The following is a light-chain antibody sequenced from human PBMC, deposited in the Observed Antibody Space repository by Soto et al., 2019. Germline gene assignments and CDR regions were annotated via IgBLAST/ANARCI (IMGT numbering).Light chain of an antibody. CDR3: QQRSAGVT. CDR2: DAS. Sequence: IVLTHSPGTLCFSPGEIATLSCRASQSVGGTFLAWYQQRPGQAPRLLIYDASSRATGIPDRFSGSGSGTDFTLTISRLEPEDFAVYYCQQRSAGVTFGQGTRLEIK. V-gene: IGKV3D-20*02. CDR1: QSVGGTF. J-gene: IGKJ5*01.